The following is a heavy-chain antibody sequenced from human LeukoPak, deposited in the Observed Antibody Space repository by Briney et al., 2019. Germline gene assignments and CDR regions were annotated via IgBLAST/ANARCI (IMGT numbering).Heavy chain of an antibody. CDR2: LSFDGAHK. V-gene: IGHV3-30*14. D-gene: IGHD6-13*01. CDR3: ARVPLGYSSSWYLPTYYMDV. J-gene: IGHJ6*03. Sequence: GGSLRLSCAASGFTFRHYAVHWVRQAPGRGLEWVAVLSFDGAHKYYAESVKGRFTISRDNSKNTLYLQMNSLRAEDTAVYYCARVPLGYSSSWYLPTYYMDVWGKGTTVTVSS. CDR1: GFTFRHYA.